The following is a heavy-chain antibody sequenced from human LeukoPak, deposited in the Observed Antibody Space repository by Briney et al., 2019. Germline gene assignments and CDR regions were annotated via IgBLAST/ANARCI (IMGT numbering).Heavy chain of an antibody. CDR3: ARGGDILTGYPKFYYYYGMDV. J-gene: IGHJ6*04. V-gene: IGHV3-30*04. CDR1: GFTFSSYA. CDR2: ISYDGSNE. Sequence: LGGSLRLSCAASGFTFSSYAMHWVRQAPGKGLEWVAVISYDGSNEYYADSVKGRFTISRDNSKNTLYLQMNSLRAEDTAVYYCARGGDILTGYPKFYYYYGMDVWGKGTTVTVSS. D-gene: IGHD3-9*01.